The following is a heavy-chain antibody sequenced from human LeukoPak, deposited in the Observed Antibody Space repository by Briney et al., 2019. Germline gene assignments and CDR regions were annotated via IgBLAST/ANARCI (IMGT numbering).Heavy chain of an antibody. D-gene: IGHD4-17*01. J-gene: IGHJ6*02. V-gene: IGHV5-51*01. CDR1: GYSFTSYW. CDR2: IYPGDSDT. CDR3: ARASPTQFGDYREGMDV. Sequence: GESLKISCKGSGYSFTSYWIGWVRPMPGKGLEWMGIIYPGDSDTRYSPSFQGQVTISADKSISTAYLQWSSLKASDTAMYYCARASPTQFGDYREGMDVWGQGTTVTVSS.